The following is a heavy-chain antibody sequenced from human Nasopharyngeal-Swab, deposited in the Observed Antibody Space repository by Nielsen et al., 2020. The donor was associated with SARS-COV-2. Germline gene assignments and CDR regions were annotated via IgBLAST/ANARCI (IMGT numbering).Heavy chain of an antibody. Sequence: ASVKVSCKASGYTFTSHAMHWVRQAPGQRLEWLGWINAANGDTKYSQKIQGRVAITRDTSASTAYMELSSLRSEDTAVYYCARDPRGLSSPSGMDVWGQGTTVTVSS. D-gene: IGHD3-16*02. V-gene: IGHV1-3*01. J-gene: IGHJ6*02. CDR3: ARDPRGLSSPSGMDV. CDR1: GYTFTSHA. CDR2: INAANGDT.